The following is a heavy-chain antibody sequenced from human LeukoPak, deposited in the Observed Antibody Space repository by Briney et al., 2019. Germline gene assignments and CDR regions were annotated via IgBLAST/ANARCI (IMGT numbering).Heavy chain of an antibody. V-gene: IGHV4-34*01. D-gene: IGHD4-17*01. J-gene: IGHJ4*02. CDR2: INHSGST. CDR1: GGSFSGYY. Sequence: SETLSLTCAVYGGSFSGYYWSWIRQPPGKGLEWIGEINHSGSTNYNPSLKSRVTISVDTSKNQFSLKLSSVTAADTAVYYCASEDYGDYLFKYWGQGTLVTVSS. CDR3: ASEDYGDYLFKY.